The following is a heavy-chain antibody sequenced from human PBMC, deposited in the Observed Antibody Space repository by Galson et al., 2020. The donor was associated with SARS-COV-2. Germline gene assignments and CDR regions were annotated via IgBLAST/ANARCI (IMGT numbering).Heavy chain of an antibody. CDR2: ISSSGTNV. Sequence: GESLKISCAGSGFSFRDYEMNWVRHGPGKGLEWVSYISSSGTNVYYADSVKGRFTISRDNAKNSLYLQMTSLRAEDTAIYYCASPYLAAASFFGAFDLWGPGTMVTVSS. V-gene: IGHV3-48*03. CDR3: ASPYLAAASFFGAFDL. D-gene: IGHD6-13*01. J-gene: IGHJ3*01. CDR1: GFSFRDYE.